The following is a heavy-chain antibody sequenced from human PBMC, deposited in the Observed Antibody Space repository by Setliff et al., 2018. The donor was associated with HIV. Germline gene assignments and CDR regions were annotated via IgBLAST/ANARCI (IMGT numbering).Heavy chain of an antibody. D-gene: IGHD4-4*01. CDR2: ISSSSNYI. CDR1: GFTFSSYN. J-gene: IGHJ4*02. V-gene: IGHV3-21*01. Sequence: GGSLRLSCAASGFTFSSYNMNWVRQAPGKGLEWVSSISSSSNYIYYADSVKGRFTISRDNAKNSLYLQMNSLRAEDTAVYYCTRDKTTGGAYPYFDSWGQGTLVTVSS. CDR3: TRDKTTGGAYPYFDS.